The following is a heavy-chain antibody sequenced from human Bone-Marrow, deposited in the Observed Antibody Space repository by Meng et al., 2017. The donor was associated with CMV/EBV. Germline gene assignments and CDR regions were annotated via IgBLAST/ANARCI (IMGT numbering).Heavy chain of an antibody. J-gene: IGHJ4*02. CDR3: ARGVDYYDSSGYYY. V-gene: IGHV4-34*01. CDR2: INHSGST. Sequence: QVQLQQGGAGLWEASDTLSLTFAGYGGSCSGYYWSWIRQPPGKGLEWIGEINHSGSTNYNPSLKSRVTISVDTSKNQFSLKLSSVTAADTAVYYCARGVDYYDSSGYYYWGQGTLVTVSS. D-gene: IGHD3-22*01. CDR1: GGSCSGYY.